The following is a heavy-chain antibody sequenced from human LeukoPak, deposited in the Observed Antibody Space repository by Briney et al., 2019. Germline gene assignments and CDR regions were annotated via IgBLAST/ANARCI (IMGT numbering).Heavy chain of an antibody. Sequence: ASVKVSCKASGYTFTSYYMHWVRQAPGQGLEWMGIINPSGGSTSYAQKFQGRVTMTRDTSKSTVYMELSSLRSEDTAVYYCARDPSHIVVVTAIPAYYFDYWGQGTLVTVSS. J-gene: IGHJ4*02. CDR3: ARDPSHIVVVTAIPAYYFDY. D-gene: IGHD2-21*02. CDR2: INPSGGST. V-gene: IGHV1-46*01. CDR1: GYTFTSYY.